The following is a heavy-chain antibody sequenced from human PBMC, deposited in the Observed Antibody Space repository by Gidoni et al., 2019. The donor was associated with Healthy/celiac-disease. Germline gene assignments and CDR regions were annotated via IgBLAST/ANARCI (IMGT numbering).Heavy chain of an antibody. CDR3: AKDRDVVVPAALLLLDY. V-gene: IGHV3-23*01. Sequence: EVQLLESGGGLVQPGGSLRLSCAASGFTFSSYAMSWVRQAPGKGLEWVSAMSGSGGSTYYADSVKGRFTISRDNSKNTLYLQMNSLRAEDTAVYYCAKDRDVVVPAALLLLDYWGQGTLVTVSS. CDR2: MSGSGGST. J-gene: IGHJ4*02. D-gene: IGHD2-2*01. CDR1: GFTFSSYA.